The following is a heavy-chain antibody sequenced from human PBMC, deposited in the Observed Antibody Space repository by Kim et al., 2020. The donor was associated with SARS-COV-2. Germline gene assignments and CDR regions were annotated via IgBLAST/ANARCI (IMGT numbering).Heavy chain of an antibody. CDR2: ISYDGSNK. Sequence: GGSLRLSCAASGFTFSSYAMHWVRQAPGKGLEWVAVISYDGSNKYYADSVKGRFTISRDNSKNTLYLQMNSLRAEDAAVYYCASPRSLYYYDRTFDYWGQGTLVTVSS. CDR3: ASPRSLYYYDRTFDY. D-gene: IGHD3-22*01. CDR1: GFTFSSYA. J-gene: IGHJ4*02. V-gene: IGHV3-30*04.